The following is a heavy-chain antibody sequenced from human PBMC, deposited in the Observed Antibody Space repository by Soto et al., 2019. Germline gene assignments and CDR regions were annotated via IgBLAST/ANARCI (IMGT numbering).Heavy chain of an antibody. V-gene: IGHV3-11*06. D-gene: IGHD6-13*01. J-gene: IGHJ4*02. Sequence: GGSLRLSCAASGFTFSDYYVTWIRQAPGKGLEWLSYISSTSRHTDYADSVKGRFTISRDNANNSLYLQMNSLRVDDTAVYFCARAASAAGSRYFDYWGQGALVPVSS. CDR2: ISSTSRHT. CDR3: ARAASAAGSRYFDY. CDR1: GFTFSDYY.